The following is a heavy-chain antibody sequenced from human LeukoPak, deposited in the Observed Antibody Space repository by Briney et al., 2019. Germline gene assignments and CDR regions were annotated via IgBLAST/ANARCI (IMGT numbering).Heavy chain of an antibody. CDR3: ARRSNYYYGMGV. J-gene: IGHJ6*02. CDR1: GYSFTNYW. Sequence: GESLKISCKGSGYSFTNYWIGWVRQLPGKGLEWMGIIYPGDSDTRYSPSFQGQVTISADKSISTAYLQWTSLNASDTAIYYFARRSNYYYGMGVWGQGTTVTVSS. CDR2: IYPGDSDT. V-gene: IGHV5-51*01. D-gene: IGHD2-15*01.